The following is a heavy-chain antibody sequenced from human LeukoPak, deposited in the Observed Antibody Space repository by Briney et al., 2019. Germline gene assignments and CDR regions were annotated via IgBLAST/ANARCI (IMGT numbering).Heavy chain of an antibody. V-gene: IGHV3-7*03. J-gene: IGHJ4*02. CDR2: IKQDGTEK. CDR3: AKSKYLGGSYDY. CDR1: GFTFTTYW. D-gene: IGHD3-10*01. Sequence: GESLRLSCAASGFTFTTYWMSWVRQPPGKGLEWVANIKQDGTEKYYVDSVKGRFTISRDNAKNSLYLQMNSLRAEDMALYYCAKSKYLGGSYDYWGQGTLVTVSS.